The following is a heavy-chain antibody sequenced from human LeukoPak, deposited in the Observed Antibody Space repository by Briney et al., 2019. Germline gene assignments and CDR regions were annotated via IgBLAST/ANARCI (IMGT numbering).Heavy chain of an antibody. V-gene: IGHV4-38-2*02. D-gene: IGHD6-13*01. Sequence: PSETLSLTCTVSGYSISSGYYWGWIRQPPGKGLEWIANIHYSGSTNYNPSLKSRVTISKDTSKNQFSLKLTSVSAADTAVYYCARFVGSSWLAFDIWGQGTMVTVSA. CDR3: ARFVGSSWLAFDI. CDR1: GYSISSGYY. CDR2: IHYSGST. J-gene: IGHJ3*02.